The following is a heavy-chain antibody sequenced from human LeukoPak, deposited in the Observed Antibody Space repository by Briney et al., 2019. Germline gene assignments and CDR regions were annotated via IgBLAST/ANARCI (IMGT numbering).Heavy chain of an antibody. J-gene: IGHJ4*02. CDR1: GGSFSGYY. D-gene: IGHD5-12*01. CDR3: ARGPFGRDSGYAYYFDY. CDR2: INHSGST. V-gene: IGHV4-34*01. Sequence: SETLSLTCAVYGGSFSGYYWSWIRQPPGKGLEWIGEINHSGSTNYNPSLKSRVTISVDTSKNQFSLKLSSVTAADTAVYYCARGPFGRDSGYAYYFDYWGQGTLVTVSS.